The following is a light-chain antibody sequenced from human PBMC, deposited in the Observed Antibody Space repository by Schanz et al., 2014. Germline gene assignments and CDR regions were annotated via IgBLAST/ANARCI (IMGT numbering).Light chain of an antibody. Sequence: QSVLTQPPSVSGAPGQRVTISCTGSSSNIGAGYVVHWYQQLPGTAPKLLIYGNSNRPSGVPDRFSGSKSGTSASLAISGLQSEDEAEYYCAAWDDSLTGRVFGGGTKLTVL. CDR2: GNS. CDR3: AAWDDSLTGRV. V-gene: IGLV1-40*01. J-gene: IGLJ3*02. CDR1: SSNIGAGYV.